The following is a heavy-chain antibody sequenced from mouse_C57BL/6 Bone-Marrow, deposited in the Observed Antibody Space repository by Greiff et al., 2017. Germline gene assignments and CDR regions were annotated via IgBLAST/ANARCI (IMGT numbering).Heavy chain of an antibody. Sequence: QVQLQQSDAELVKPGASVKISCKVSGYTFTDHTIHWMKQRPEQGLEWIGYIYPRDGSTKYNEKFKGQATLTADKYSSTAYMQLNRLTSEDSAVYFCATITTVYYYAMDYWGQGTSVTVSS. CDR2: IYPRDGST. CDR1: GYTFTDHT. V-gene: IGHV1-78*01. J-gene: IGHJ4*01. D-gene: IGHD1-1*01. CDR3: ATITTVYYYAMDY.